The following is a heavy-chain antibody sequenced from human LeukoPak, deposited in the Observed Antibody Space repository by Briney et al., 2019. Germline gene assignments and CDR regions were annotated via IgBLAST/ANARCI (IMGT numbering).Heavy chain of an antibody. J-gene: IGHJ4*02. CDR1: GYIFTSYY. Sequence: GASVKVSCKAFGYIFTSYYMHWVRQDPGQGLEWMGTINPSGGSTSYAQKFQGRVTMTRDMSTSTVYMELSSLRSEDTAVYYCARALYSGYDLEGYYFDYWGQGTLVTVSS. CDR3: ARALYSGYDLEGYYFDY. V-gene: IGHV1-46*01. CDR2: INPSGGST. D-gene: IGHD5-12*01.